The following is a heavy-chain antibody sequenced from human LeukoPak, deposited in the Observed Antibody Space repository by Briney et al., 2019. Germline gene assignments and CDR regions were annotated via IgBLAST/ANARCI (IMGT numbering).Heavy chain of an antibody. Sequence: SETLSLTCTVSGGSISSPTYYWGWIRQPPGKGLEWIGSIYYSGSTYHNPSLKSRVTISVDTSKNQFSLKLSSVTAADTAVYYCAREAYNWNYFDYWGQGTLVTVSS. J-gene: IGHJ4*02. D-gene: IGHD1-20*01. CDR2: IYYSGST. CDR1: GGSISSPTYY. V-gene: IGHV4-39*07. CDR3: AREAYNWNYFDY.